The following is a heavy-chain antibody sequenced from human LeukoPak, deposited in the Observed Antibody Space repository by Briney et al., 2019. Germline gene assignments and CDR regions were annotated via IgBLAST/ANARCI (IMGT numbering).Heavy chain of an antibody. Sequence: PSETLSLTCTVSGDSISSGGYYWSWIRQHPGKGLEWIGYIYYSGSAYYNPFLKSRVSISVDTSKNQFPLKLTSVTAADTALYFCARDYSRGYAWFDLWGQGILVTVSS. CDR1: GDSISSGGYY. CDR2: IYYSGSA. D-gene: IGHD5-12*01. V-gene: IGHV4-31*03. CDR3: ARDYSRGYAWFDL. J-gene: IGHJ5*02.